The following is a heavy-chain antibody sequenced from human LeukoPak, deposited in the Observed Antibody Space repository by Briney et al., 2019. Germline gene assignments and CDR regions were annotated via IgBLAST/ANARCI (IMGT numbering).Heavy chain of an antibody. CDR1: GVSISSGAYY. Sequence: SETLSLTCTVSGVSISSGAYYWIRLRQRPGKGLVWIGYIYYGWSTYYNPSLKSRVNISVDMSKNQFSLKLSSVTAADTAVYYCARDGTPRSYDHWGQGTLVTVSS. CDR2: IYYGWST. CDR3: ARDGTPRSYDH. V-gene: IGHV4-31*03. D-gene: IGHD6-13*01. J-gene: IGHJ4*02.